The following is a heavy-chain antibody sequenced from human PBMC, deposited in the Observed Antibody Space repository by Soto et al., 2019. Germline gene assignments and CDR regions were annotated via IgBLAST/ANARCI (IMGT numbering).Heavy chain of an antibody. V-gene: IGHV1-69*02. CDR2: IFPLTDIP. J-gene: IGHJ4*02. CDR3: ARGDYYDIHDY. Sequence: QVQLVQSGAEVKKPGSSVKVSCKASGGTFRNYPINWVRQAPGQGLEWMGSIFPLTDIPDYAQNFQARLTISADKSTSTAYMELSSLRSEDTAVYYCARGDYYDIHDYWGQGTLVTVSS. D-gene: IGHD3-22*01. CDR1: GGTFRNYP.